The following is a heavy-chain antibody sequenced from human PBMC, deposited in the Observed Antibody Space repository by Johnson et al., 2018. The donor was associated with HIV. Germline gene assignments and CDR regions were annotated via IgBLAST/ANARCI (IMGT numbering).Heavy chain of an antibody. D-gene: IGHD4-23*01. J-gene: IGHJ3*02. CDR1: AFTVSSHY. V-gene: IGHV3-66*02. Sequence: VQLVESGGGLVQPGGSLRLSCAASAFTVSSHYMSWVRQAPGQGLAWVFVIYSGGSTYYADSVKGRFTISRDNSKNTLYLQMNSLRAEDTAVYYCARWGVVTPHAFDIWGQGTMVTVSS. CDR2: IYSGGST. CDR3: ARWGVVTPHAFDI.